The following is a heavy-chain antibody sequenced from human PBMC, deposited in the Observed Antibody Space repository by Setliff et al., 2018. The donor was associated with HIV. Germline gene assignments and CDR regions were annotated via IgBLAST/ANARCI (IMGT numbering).Heavy chain of an antibody. CDR3: ARRLRCSPFMVRAILPPFDY. J-gene: IGHJ4*01. Sequence: LSLTCAVSGDSISSNFWWPWLRQPPGKGLEWIGEIYHSGSTNYNPSLKGRVTMSVDKPKNQFSLKLNSVTTADTGVYFCARRLRCSPFMVRAILPPFDYCGHGTLVTVSS. CDR2: IYHSGST. D-gene: IGHD3-10*01. CDR1: GDSISSNFW. V-gene: IGHV4-4*01.